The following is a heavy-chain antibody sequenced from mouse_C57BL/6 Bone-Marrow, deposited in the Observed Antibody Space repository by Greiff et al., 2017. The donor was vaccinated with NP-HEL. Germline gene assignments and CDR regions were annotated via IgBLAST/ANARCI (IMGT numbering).Heavy chain of an antibody. CDR1: GYTFTSYW. D-gene: IGHD2-3*01. CDR3: AIDGYYGGDY. Sequence: QVQLQQPGAELVKPGASVKLSCKASGYTFTSYWMQWVKQRPGQGLEWIGEIDPSDSYTNYNQKFKGKATLTVDTSSSTAYMQLSSLTSEDSAVYYCAIDGYYGGDYWGQGTTLTVSS. V-gene: IGHV1-50*01. J-gene: IGHJ2*01. CDR2: IDPSDSYT.